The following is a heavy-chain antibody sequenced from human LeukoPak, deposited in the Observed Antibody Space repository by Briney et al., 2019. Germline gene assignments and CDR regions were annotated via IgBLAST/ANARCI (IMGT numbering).Heavy chain of an antibody. D-gene: IGHD3-22*01. CDR3: AKRKDYDSSGYHY. Sequence: GGSLRLSCAASGFTFSSYWMHWVRQAPGKGLVWVSRINSDGSSTSYADSVKGRFTISRDNAKNSLYLQMNSLRAEDTAVYYCAKRKDYDSSGYHYWGQGTLVTVSS. CDR1: GFTFSSYW. J-gene: IGHJ4*02. CDR2: INSDGSST. V-gene: IGHV3-74*01.